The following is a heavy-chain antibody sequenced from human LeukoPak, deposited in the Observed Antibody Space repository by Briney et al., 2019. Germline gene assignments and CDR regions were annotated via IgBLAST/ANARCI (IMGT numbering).Heavy chain of an antibody. D-gene: IGHD3-10*01. CDR1: GGTFSSYA. Sequence: GASVKVSCKASGGTFSSYAISWVRQAPGQGLEWMGGIIPIFGTPNYAQKFQGRVTITADESTSTAYMELGSLRSEDTAVYYCARPSYGSGSYLGFDPWGQGTLVTVSS. V-gene: IGHV1-69*13. J-gene: IGHJ5*02. CDR2: IIPIFGTP. CDR3: ARPSYGSGSYLGFDP.